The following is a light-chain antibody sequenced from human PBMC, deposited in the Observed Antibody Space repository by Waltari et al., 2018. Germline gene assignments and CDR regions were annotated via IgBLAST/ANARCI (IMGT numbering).Light chain of an antibody. V-gene: IGLV1-51*01. CDR1: SSNIGNND. Sequence: QSVLTQPPSVSAAPGQKVIISCSGSSSNIGNNDVSWYLHLPGTAPQLPITANNKRPSVIPDRFSGSKSCPSATLGITGLQTGDEADYYCATWDSSLSAVLFGGGTKLTVL. CDR2: ANN. CDR3: ATWDSSLSAVL. J-gene: IGLJ3*02.